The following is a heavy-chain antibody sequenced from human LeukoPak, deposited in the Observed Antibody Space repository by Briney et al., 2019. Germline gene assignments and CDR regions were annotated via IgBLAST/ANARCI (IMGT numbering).Heavy chain of an antibody. CDR1: GGSISSSSYY. J-gene: IGHJ4*02. CDR2: IYYSGST. V-gene: IGHV4-39*01. D-gene: IGHD3-9*01. Sequence: SETLSLTCTVSGGSISSSSYYWGWIRQPPGKGLEWIGSIYYSGSTYYNPSLKSRVTISVDTSKNQFSLKLSSVTAADTAVYYCAWGGYDILTGYFAFDYWGQGTLVTVSS. CDR3: AWGGYDILTGYFAFDY.